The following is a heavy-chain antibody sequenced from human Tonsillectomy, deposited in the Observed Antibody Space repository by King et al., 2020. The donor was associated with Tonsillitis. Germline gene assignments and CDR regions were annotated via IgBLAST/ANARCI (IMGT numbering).Heavy chain of an antibody. V-gene: IGHV3-9*01. Sequence: VQLVESGGGLVQPGRSLRLSCAASGFTFDDYAMHWVRHAPGKGLEWVSGISWNSCSIGYADSVKGRFTISRDTAKNSLYMQMNGXRAEDTALYYCAKDGYYYGLYYFDYWGQGTLVTVSS. CDR3: AKDGYYYGLYYFDY. D-gene: IGHD3-10*01. CDR2: ISWNSCSI. CDR1: GFTFDDYA. J-gene: IGHJ4*02.